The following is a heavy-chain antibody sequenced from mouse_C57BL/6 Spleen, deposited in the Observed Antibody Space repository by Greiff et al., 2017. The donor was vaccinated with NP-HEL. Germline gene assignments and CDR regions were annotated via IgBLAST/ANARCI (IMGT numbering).Heavy chain of an antibody. D-gene: IGHD3-2*02. J-gene: IGHJ3*01. CDR2: IHPNSGST. Sequence: QVQLQQSGAELVKPGASVKLSCKASGYTFTSYWMHWVKQRPGQGLEWIGMIHPNSGSTNYNEKFKSKATLTVDKSSSTAYMQLSSLTSEDSAVYYCARGGQLRLPLIAYWGQGTLVTVSA. CDR3: ARGGQLRLPLIAY. CDR1: GYTFTSYW. V-gene: IGHV1-64*01.